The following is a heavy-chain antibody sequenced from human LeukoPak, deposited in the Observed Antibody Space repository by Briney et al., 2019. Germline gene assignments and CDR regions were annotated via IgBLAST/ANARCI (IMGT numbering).Heavy chain of an antibody. Sequence: PGGSLRLSCAASGFTFSGYGMNWVRQAPGKGLEWVAFTRYDEDNKYYADSVKGRFTISRDNSKNTLYLQMNSLRAEDTAVYYCAKDTSTISVSGTCFDYWGQGTLVTVSS. CDR3: AKDTSTISVSGTCFDY. CDR1: GFTFSGYG. CDR2: TRYDEDNK. D-gene: IGHD6-19*01. J-gene: IGHJ4*02. V-gene: IGHV3-30*02.